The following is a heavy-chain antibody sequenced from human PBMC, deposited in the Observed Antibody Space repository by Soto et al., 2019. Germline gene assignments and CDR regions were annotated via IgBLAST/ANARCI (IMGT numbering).Heavy chain of an antibody. Sequence: GGSLRLSCAASGFTFSSYAMHWVRQAPGKGLEWVAVISYDGSNKYYADSVKGRFTISRDNSKNTLYLQMNSLRAEDTAVYYCARYGSYYFDYWGQGTLVTVSS. CDR2: ISYDGSNK. CDR3: ARYGSYYFDY. CDR1: GFTFSSYA. V-gene: IGHV3-30-3*01. J-gene: IGHJ4*02. D-gene: IGHD3-10*01.